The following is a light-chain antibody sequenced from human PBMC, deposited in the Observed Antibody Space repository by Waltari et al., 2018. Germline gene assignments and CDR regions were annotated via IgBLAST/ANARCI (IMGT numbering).Light chain of an antibody. CDR2: DVS. J-gene: IGLJ2*01. CDR3: SSYISSSTLEL. CDR1: SSDVGAYNY. Sequence: QSALTQPASVSGSPGQSITISCTGTSSDVGAYNYVSWYQQHPGKAPKLIIFDVSNRPSGFSNRFSGSKSGNTASLTISGLQAEDEADYYCSSYISSSTLELFGGGTSLTVL. V-gene: IGLV2-14*03.